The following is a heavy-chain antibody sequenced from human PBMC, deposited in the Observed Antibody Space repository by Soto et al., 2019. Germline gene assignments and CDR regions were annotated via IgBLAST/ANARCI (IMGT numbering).Heavy chain of an antibody. J-gene: IGHJ4*02. CDR2: IYYSGST. D-gene: IGHD3-16*01. V-gene: IGHV4-31*03. CDR3: ARWFGDY. Sequence: QVQLQESGPGLVKPSQTLYLTCTVSGGSISSGGYYWSRIRQHPGKGRGWIGYIYYSGSTSYNPSLQRRVTISVDTSTIQFSLKLSSVNAADTAVYYCARWFGDYWGQGTLVTVSS. CDR1: GGSISSGGYY.